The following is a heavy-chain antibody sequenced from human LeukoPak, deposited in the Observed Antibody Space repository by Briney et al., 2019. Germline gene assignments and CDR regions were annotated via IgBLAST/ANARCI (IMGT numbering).Heavy chain of an antibody. CDR1: GGSISSSSYY. J-gene: IGHJ3*02. D-gene: IGHD3-22*01. V-gene: IGHV4-39*01. CDR2: IYYSGST. CDR3: ARRYYDSSGYYLDDAFDI. Sequence: SETLSLTCTVSGGSISSSSYYWGWIRQPPGKGLEWIGSIYYSGSTYYNPSLKSRVTISVDTSKNQFSPKLSSVTAADTAVYYCARRYYDSSGYYLDDAFDIWGQGTMVTVSS.